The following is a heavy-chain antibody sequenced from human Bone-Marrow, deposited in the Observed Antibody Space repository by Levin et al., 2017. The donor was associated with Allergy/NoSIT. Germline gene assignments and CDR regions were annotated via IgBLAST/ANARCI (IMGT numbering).Heavy chain of an antibody. CDR3: ASDTKGYFDD. V-gene: IGHV3-74*01. CDR2: ITTDGSST. CDR1: GFTFSTYW. Sequence: GESLKISCAASGFTFSTYWMHWVRQAPGKGLVWVSHITTDGSSTYYADSVKGRFTISRDNAHNTLYLQMDSLRAEDTALYYCASDTKGYFDDWGQGTLVTVSS. J-gene: IGHJ4*02.